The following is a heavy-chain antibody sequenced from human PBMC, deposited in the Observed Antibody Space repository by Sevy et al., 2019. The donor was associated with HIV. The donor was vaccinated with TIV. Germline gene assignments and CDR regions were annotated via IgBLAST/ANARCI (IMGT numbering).Heavy chain of an antibody. D-gene: IGHD2-15*01. J-gene: IGHJ3*02. CDR1: GFTFSSYS. CDR2: ISSSSSYI. Sequence: GGSLRLSCAASGFTFSSYSMNWVRQAPGKGLEWVSSISSSSSYIYYADSVKGRVTISRDKAKNSLYLQMNSLRAEDRAGYYCARGYCSGGSCYLLGAFDIWGQGTMVTVSS. V-gene: IGHV3-21*01. CDR3: ARGYCSGGSCYLLGAFDI.